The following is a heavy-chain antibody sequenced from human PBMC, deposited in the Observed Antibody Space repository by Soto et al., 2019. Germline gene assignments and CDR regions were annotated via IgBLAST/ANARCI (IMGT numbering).Heavy chain of an antibody. J-gene: IGHJ4*02. Sequence: SETLSLTCTVSGGSIGSSNYYWGWIRQPPGKGLEWIASIYYTGSTYYNPSLKSRVTISVDTSKNQFSLKLSSVTAADTAVYYCGRLFYGSGSSYPAAIDYWGQGTLVTISS. CDR1: GGSIGSSNYY. V-gene: IGHV4-39*01. D-gene: IGHD3-10*01. CDR2: IYYTGST. CDR3: GRLFYGSGSSYPAAIDY.